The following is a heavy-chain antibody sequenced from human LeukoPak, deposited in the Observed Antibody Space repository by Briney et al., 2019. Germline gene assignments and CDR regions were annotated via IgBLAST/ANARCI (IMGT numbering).Heavy chain of an antibody. J-gene: IGHJ4*02. Sequence: PGGSPRLSCAASGFTFSDYYMSWIRQAPGKGLEWVSYISSSGSSIYNADSVKGRFTISRDNSKNTLYLQMNSLRAEDTAVYYCAKDPMPRTNLYYYDSGGYDDYWGQGTLVTVSS. V-gene: IGHV3-11*01. CDR1: GFTFSDYY. D-gene: IGHD3-22*01. CDR2: ISSSGSSI. CDR3: AKDPMPRTNLYYYDSGGYDDY.